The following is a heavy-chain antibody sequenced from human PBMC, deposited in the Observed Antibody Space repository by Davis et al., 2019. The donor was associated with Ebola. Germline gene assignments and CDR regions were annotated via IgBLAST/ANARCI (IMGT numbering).Heavy chain of an antibody. CDR1: GYTFTGYY. J-gene: IGHJ4*02. CDR3: ARGGYCSGGSCYYFDY. D-gene: IGHD2-15*01. Sequence: AASVKVSCKASGYTFTGYYMHWVRQAPGQGLEWMGRINPNSGGTNYAQQFQGRVTMTRDTSISTAYMELSRLRSDDTAVYYCARGGYCSGGSCYYFDYWGQGTLVTVSS. V-gene: IGHV1-2*06. CDR2: INPNSGGT.